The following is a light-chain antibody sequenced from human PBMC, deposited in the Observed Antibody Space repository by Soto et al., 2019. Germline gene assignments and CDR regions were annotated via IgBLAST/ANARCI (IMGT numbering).Light chain of an antibody. CDR3: QHYYSPPLT. CDR1: QSILYSSNDKNY. CDR2: WAS. Sequence: DIVMTQSPDSLAVYLGERATINCKSSQSILYSSNDKNYLAWYQQKPGQPPKLLIYWASTRESGVPDRFSGSGSETDFTLTITSLQAEDVAVYYCQHYYSPPLTFGGGTKVEIK. J-gene: IGKJ4*01. V-gene: IGKV4-1*01.